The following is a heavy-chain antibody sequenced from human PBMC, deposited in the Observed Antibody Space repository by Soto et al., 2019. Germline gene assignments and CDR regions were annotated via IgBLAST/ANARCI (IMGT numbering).Heavy chain of an antibody. CDR3: ARDEGLGVNYYYYGMDV. CDR2: IWYDGSNK. Sequence: QVQLVESGGGVVQPGRSLRLSCAASGFTFSSYGMHWVRQAPGKGLEWVAVIWYDGSNKYYADSVKGRFTISRANSKNTLYLQMNSLRAEDTAVYYCARDEGLGVNYYYYGMDVWGQGTTVTVSS. D-gene: IGHD3-10*01. CDR1: GFTFSSYG. V-gene: IGHV3-33*01. J-gene: IGHJ6*02.